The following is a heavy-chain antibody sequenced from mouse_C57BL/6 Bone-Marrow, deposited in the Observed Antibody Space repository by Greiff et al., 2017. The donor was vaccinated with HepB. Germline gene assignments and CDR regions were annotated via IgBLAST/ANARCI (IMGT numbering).Heavy chain of an antibody. CDR3: ARFLYYGSSYVEWYFDV. V-gene: IGHV1-81*01. Sequence: VKLVESGAELARPGASVKLSCKASGYTFTSYGISWVKQRTGQGLEWIGEIYPRSGNTYYNEKFKGKATLTADKSSSTAYMELRSLTSEDSAVYFCARFLYYGSSYVEWYFDVWGTGTTVTVSS. CDR1: GYTFTSYG. CDR2: IYPRSGNT. J-gene: IGHJ1*03. D-gene: IGHD1-1*01.